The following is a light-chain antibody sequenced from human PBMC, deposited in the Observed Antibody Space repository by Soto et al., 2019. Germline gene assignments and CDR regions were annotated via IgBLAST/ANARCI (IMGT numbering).Light chain of an antibody. Sequence: MTPCLRPRAGSPGGGAPRCXRAAHGGTTNIVGYQQKFGQSPRLXXYYXSIMATGVPARLSATGSETDFTLTISGLQSEDSAVYFCQQYNNWTFSFGQGTRLEIK. CDR2: YXS. J-gene: IGKJ5*01. CDR1: HGGTTN. CDR3: QQYNNWTFS. V-gene: IGKV3-15*01.